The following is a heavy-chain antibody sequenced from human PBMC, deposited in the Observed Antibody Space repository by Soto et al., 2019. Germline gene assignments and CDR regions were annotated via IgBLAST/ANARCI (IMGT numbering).Heavy chain of an antibody. V-gene: IGHV1-18*04. D-gene: IGHD6-19*01. CDR1: GYTLTSYG. J-gene: IGHJ4*02. CDR2: IRAYTGYT. CDR3: ARASDGYRSGWYVGYFDY. Sequence: QVQLVQSGGEVRKPGASVKVSCKASGYTLTSYGVSWVRQAPGQGLEWMGWIRAYTGYTNYAQKFQGRVTITTDTSTSTAYMELRSLSSDDTAVYYCARASDGYRSGWYVGYFDYWGQGTLVTVSS.